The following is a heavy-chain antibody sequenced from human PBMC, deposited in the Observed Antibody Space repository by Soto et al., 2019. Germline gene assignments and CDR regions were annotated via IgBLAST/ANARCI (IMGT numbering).Heavy chain of an antibody. CDR3: ARDLTTVTILPIYYFDY. D-gene: IGHD4-17*01. Sequence: PGGSLRLSCAASGFTFSSYSMNWVRQAPGKGLEWVSSISSSSSYIYYADSVKGRFTISRDNAKNSLYLQMNSLRAEDTAVYYCARDLTTVTILPIYYFDYWGQGTLVTVSS. J-gene: IGHJ4*02. CDR1: GFTFSSYS. V-gene: IGHV3-21*01. CDR2: ISSSSSYI.